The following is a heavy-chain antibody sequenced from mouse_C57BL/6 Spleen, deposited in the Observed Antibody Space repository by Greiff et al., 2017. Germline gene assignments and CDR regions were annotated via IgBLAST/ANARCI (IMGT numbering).Heavy chain of an antibody. Sequence: VQLQQPGAELVMPGASVKLSCKASGYTFTSYWMHWVKQRPGQGLEWIGEIDPSDSYTNYNQKFKGKSTLTVDKSSSTAYMQLSSLTSEDSAVYCCAIYYGSSYWYFDVWGTGTTVTVSS. D-gene: IGHD1-1*01. CDR2: IDPSDSYT. J-gene: IGHJ1*03. V-gene: IGHV1-69*01. CDR1: GYTFTSYW. CDR3: AIYYGSSYWYFDV.